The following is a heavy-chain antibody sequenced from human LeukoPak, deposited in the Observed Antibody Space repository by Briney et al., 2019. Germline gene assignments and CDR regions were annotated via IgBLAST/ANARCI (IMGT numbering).Heavy chain of an antibody. CDR2: ISYDGSNK. Sequence: GGSLRLSCAASGFTFSSYAMHWVRQAPGKGLEWVAVISYDGSNKYYADSVKGRFTISRDNSKNTLYLQMNSLRAEDTAVYYCARGAGHSYGADYWGQGTLVTVSS. CDR3: ARGAGHSYGADY. D-gene: IGHD5-18*01. V-gene: IGHV3-30*04. CDR1: GFTFSSYA. J-gene: IGHJ4*02.